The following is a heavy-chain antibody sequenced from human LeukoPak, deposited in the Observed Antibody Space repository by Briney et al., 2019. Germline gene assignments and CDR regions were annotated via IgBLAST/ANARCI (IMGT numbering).Heavy chain of an antibody. V-gene: IGHV4-4*02. Sequence: SGTLSLTCIVSGGSISSSNWWSWVRQPPGKGLEWIGEIYYSGSTNYNPSLKSRVSISVDKSKNQFSLKVNSVTAADTAVYFCARGRSVAGGYGPPGLDYWGQGTLVTVSS. CDR1: GGSISSSNW. D-gene: IGHD5-18*01. CDR2: IYYSGST. J-gene: IGHJ4*02. CDR3: ARGRSVAGGYGPPGLDY.